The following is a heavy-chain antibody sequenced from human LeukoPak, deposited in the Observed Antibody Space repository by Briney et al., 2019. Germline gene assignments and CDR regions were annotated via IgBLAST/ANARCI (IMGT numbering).Heavy chain of an antibody. J-gene: IGHJ4*02. V-gene: IGHV3-15*01. CDR3: TSDDGQLVFDY. Sequence: GGSLRVSCAASGLSFSSVWMSWVRQAPGKGLEWVGRMKSKSDGGTIDYAAPVRGRFTISRDDSRKTLYLQMNSLKTEDTAVYYCTSDDGQLVFDYWGQGSLVTVSS. CDR2: MKSKSDGGTI. D-gene: IGHD6-13*01. CDR1: GLSFSSVW.